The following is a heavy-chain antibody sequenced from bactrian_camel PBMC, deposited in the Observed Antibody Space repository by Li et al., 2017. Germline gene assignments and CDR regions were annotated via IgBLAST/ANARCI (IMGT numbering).Heavy chain of an antibody. CDR3: AARGPYCYTKLSVRDFTY. V-gene: IGHV3S53*01. Sequence: HVQLVESGGGSVQAGESRRLSCAASTGTFRSACMGWYRQAPGKEREGIAGIHPSGRTSYAASVQGRFTISKANGGKTLLLQMNSLKPEDTAMYYCAARGPYCYTKLSVRDFTYWGQGTQVTVS. D-gene: IGHD2*01. CDR1: TGTFRSAC. J-gene: IGHJ6*01. CDR2: IHPSGRT.